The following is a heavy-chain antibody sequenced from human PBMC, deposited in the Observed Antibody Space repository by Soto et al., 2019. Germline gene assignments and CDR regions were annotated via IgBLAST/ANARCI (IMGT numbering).Heavy chain of an antibody. CDR1: GFSLSTSGVG. V-gene: IGHV2-5*02. J-gene: IGHJ4*02. D-gene: IGHD4-17*01. CDR3: AHSFAASNYGDFETINSFDY. CDR2: IYWDDDK. Sequence: QITLKESGPTLVKPTQTLTLTCTFSGFSLSTSGVGVGWIRQPPGKALEWLALIYWDDDKRYSPSLKSRLTITKYTSKNQVVLTMTNMDPVDTATYYCAHSFAASNYGDFETINSFDYWGQGTLVTVSS.